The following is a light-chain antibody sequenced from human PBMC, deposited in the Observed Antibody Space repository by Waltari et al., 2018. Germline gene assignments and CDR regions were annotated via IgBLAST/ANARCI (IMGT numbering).Light chain of an antibody. CDR1: SLRSYY. J-gene: IGLJ3*02. Sequence: SSELTQDPAVSVALGQTVRITCQGDSLRSYYASWYQQKPGQAPVLVIYGTNNLPSWIPDRFSCSSSGNTASLTITGAQAEDEADYYCNSRDSSGNHLGVFGGGTKLTVL. CDR3: NSRDSSGNHLGV. CDR2: GTN. V-gene: IGLV3-19*01.